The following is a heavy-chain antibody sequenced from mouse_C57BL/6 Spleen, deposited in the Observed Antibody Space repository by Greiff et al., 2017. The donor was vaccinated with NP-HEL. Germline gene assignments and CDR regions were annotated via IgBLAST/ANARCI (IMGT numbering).Heavy chain of an antibody. CDR3: ASRGSALDY. CDR2: IYPGDGDT. CDR1: GYAFSSSW. J-gene: IGHJ2*01. Sequence: VQLQQSGPELVKPGASVKISCKASGYAFSSSWMNWVKQRPGKGLEWIGRIYPGDGDTNYNGKFKGKATLTADKSSITAYMQLSSLTSEDSAVYFCASRGSALDYWGQGTTLTVSS. V-gene: IGHV1-82*01. D-gene: IGHD6-1*01.